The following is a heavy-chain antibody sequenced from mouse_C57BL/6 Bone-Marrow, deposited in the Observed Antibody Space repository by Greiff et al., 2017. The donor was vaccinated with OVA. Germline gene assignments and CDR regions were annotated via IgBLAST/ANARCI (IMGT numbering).Heavy chain of an antibody. Sequence: EVQLQESGPGLVKPSQSLSLTCSVTGYSITSGYYWNWIRQFPGNKLEWMGYISYDGSNNYNPSLKNRISITRDTSKNQFFLKLNSVTTEDTATYYCARGGDGNLDYWGQGTTHTVSS. D-gene: IGHD2-1*01. CDR1: GYSITSGYY. CDR2: ISYDGSN. V-gene: IGHV3-6*01. J-gene: IGHJ2*01. CDR3: ARGGDGNLDY.